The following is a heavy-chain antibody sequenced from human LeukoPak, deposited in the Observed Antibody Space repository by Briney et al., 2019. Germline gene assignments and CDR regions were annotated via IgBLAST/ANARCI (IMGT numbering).Heavy chain of an antibody. CDR2: ISYDGSNK. D-gene: IGHD5-18*01. V-gene: IGHV3-30*18. CDR1: GFTFSSYG. Sequence: GGSLRLSCAASGFTFSSYGMHWVRQAPGKGLEWVAVISYDGSNKYYADSVKGRFTISRDNSKNTLYLQMNSLRAEDTAVYYCAKELRGYSYGLRNNWFDPWGQGALVTVSS. CDR3: AKELRGYSYGLRNNWFDP. J-gene: IGHJ5*02.